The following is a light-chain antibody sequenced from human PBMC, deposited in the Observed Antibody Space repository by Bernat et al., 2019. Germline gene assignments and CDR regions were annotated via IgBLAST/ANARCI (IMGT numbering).Light chain of an antibody. V-gene: IGKV3-20*01. CDR2: GAS. Sequence: EIVLTQSPGTLSLSPGERATLSCRASQSVSSSYLAWYQQKPGQAPRLLIYGASSRATGIPDRFSGSGAGTDFTLTISRLEPEDFAVYYCQQYGSSPMYTFGQVTKLVIK. CDR3: QQYGSSPMYT. CDR1: QSVSSSY. J-gene: IGKJ2*01.